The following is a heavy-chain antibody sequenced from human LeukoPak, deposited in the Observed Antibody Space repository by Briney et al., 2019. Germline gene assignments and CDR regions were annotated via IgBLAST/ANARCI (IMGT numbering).Heavy chain of an antibody. CDR1: GGSISSSSYY. D-gene: IGHD2-15*01. V-gene: IGHV3-23*01. CDR3: AKAGYSPGSYYYGMDV. CDR2: ISGSGGST. Sequence: ETLSLTCTVSGGSISSSSYYWGWIRQPPGKGLEWVSAISGSGGSTYYADSVKGRFTISRDNSKNTLYLQMNSLRAEDTAVYYCAKAGYSPGSYYYGMDVWGQGTTVTVSS. J-gene: IGHJ6*02.